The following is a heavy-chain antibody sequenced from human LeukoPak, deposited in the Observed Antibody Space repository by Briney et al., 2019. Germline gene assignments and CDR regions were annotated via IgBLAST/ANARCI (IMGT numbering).Heavy chain of an antibody. J-gene: IGHJ4*01. V-gene: IGHV4-4*07. CDR3: ARLDILVRRSVEWYDY. D-gene: IGHD3-3*01. CDR1: GDSISGQY. CDR2: IYSSGTT. Sequence: SETLSPTYLLSGDSISGQYWSWIRRPAGKGLEWLGRIYSSGTTDYSPSLMSRVTMSLDTSKNHISLRLRSVTAADTAVYYCARLDILVRRSVEWYDYWGQGTVVTVSS.